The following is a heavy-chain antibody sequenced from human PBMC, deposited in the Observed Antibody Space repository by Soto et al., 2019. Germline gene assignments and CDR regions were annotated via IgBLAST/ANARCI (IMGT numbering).Heavy chain of an antibody. CDR1: GDSVSSNSAA. CDR2: TYYRSKWYN. V-gene: IGHV6-1*01. D-gene: IGHD3-3*01. CDR3: ARDKVYYDFWSGYYKVGTYYYYGMDV. J-gene: IGHJ6*02. Sequence: SQTLSLTCAISGDSVSSNSAAWNWIRQSPSRGLEWLGRTYYRSKWYNDYAVSVKSRITINPDTSKNQFSLQLNSVTPEDTAVYYCARDKVYYDFWSGYYKVGTYYYYGMDVWGQGTTVTVSS.